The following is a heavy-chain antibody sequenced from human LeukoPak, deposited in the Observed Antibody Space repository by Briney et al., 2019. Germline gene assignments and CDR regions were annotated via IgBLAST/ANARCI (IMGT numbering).Heavy chain of an antibody. D-gene: IGHD6-25*01. Sequence: PSETLSLTCTVSGGSVASSSYYWGWIRQPPGKGLEWIGNVYYSGSTYYNPSLRSRVTLSVDASKDQFSLEVNSVTAAGTAVYYCVRDQITSIYGRATQRGLIGYFPHWGQGILVTVSS. CDR2: VYYSGST. V-gene: IGHV4-39*07. CDR3: VRDQITSIYGRATQRGLIGYFPH. CDR1: GGSVASSSYY. J-gene: IGHJ1*01.